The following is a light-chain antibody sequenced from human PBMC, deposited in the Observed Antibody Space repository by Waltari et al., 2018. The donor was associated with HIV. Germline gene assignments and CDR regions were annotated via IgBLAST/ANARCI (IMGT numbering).Light chain of an antibody. CDR3: QHYDNWPPWT. CDR1: QSVSSS. CDR2: GAS. Sequence: ELVMAQFPATLSVFPGQRVTLFSRASQSVSSSVAWYQQKPGQTPRLLIYGASTRATGVPARFSGSGSGTDFVLSISSLQSEDFALYYCQHYDNWPPWTFGQGTRVEMK. J-gene: IGKJ1*01. V-gene: IGKV3-15*01.